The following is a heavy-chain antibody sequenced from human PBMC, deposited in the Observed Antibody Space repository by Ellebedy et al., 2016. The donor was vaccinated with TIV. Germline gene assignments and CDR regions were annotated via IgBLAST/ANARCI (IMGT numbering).Heavy chain of an antibody. CDR1: RFTFSIFG. V-gene: IGHV3-30*18. CDR2: ISSDGRKK. J-gene: IGHJ4*02. Sequence: GESLKISXAASRFTFSIFGLHWVRQAPGKGLEWVALISSDGRKKYYADSVRGRFTISRDNSKNTLYLQMDSLRVEDTVIYYCAKDESVGEVPRPFDYWGQGTPVTASS. CDR3: AKDESVGEVPRPFDY. D-gene: IGHD3-10*01.